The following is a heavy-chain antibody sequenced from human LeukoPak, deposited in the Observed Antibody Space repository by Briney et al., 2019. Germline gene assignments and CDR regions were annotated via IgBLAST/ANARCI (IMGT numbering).Heavy chain of an antibody. V-gene: IGHV4-34*01. D-gene: IGHD6-13*01. J-gene: IGHJ4*02. CDR3: ARERGLQLVVSDYFDY. Sequence: SETLSLTCAVYGGSFSGYYWSWIRQPPGKGLEWIGEINHSGSTNYNPSLKSRVTISVDTSKNQFSLKLSSVTAADTAVYYCARERGLQLVVSDYFDYWGQGTLVTVSS. CDR1: GGSFSGYY. CDR2: INHSGST.